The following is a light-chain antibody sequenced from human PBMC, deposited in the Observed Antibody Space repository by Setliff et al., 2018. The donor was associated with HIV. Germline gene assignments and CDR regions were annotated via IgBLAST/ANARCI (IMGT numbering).Light chain of an antibody. V-gene: IGLV3-21*03. CDR1: NIGSKS. CDR2: DDN. Sequence: SYELTQPPPVSVAPGKTARITCGGNNIGSKSVHWYQQKPGQAPVLVVYDDNDRPSGIPERFSGSNSGNTATLTISRVEAGDKADYYCQVWDSSSDHHVFGTGTKVTVL. J-gene: IGLJ1*01. CDR3: QVWDSSSDHHV.